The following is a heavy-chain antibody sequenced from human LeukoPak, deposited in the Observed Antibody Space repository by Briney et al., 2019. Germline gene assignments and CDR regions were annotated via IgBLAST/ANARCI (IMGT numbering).Heavy chain of an antibody. V-gene: IGHV4-4*09. CDR2: IYTSGST. D-gene: IGHD2-2*01. Sequence: SETLSLTCTVSGGSSSDYYWSWIRQPPGKGLEWIGYIYTSGSTNYNPSLKSRVTISVDTSKNQFSLDLSSVTAADTAVYYCARQKCTSTSCLTKNAFDIWGQGTMVTVSS. J-gene: IGHJ3*02. CDR3: ARQKCTSTSCLTKNAFDI. CDR1: GGSSSDYY.